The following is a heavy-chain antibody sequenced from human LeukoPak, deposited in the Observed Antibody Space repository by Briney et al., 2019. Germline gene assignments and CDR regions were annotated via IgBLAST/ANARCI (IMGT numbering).Heavy chain of an antibody. CDR2: FYNSGRS. CDR1: DDSISDYY. V-gene: IGHV4-59*01. Sequence: SETLSLTCAVSDDSISDYYRGWIRQPPGKGLEWIGYFYNSGRSTYNPSLKSRVTISADTSKNHFSLKLNSVTTADTAVYYCTRGAGWLIDYWGQGILVTVSS. CDR3: TRGAGWLIDY. D-gene: IGHD3-16*01. J-gene: IGHJ4*02.